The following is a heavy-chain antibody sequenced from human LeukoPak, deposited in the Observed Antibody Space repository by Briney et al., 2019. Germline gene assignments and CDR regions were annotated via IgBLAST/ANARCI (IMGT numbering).Heavy chain of an antibody. D-gene: IGHD3-10*01. V-gene: IGHV3-30*04. Sequence: GGSLRLSCAASGFTFSSYAMHWARQAPGKGLEGVAFISYDGSNTYYADSVQGRFTISRDNSKNTLYLQMNSLRAEDTAVFYCARPYSGFYDAFDIWGQGTLVTVSS. J-gene: IGHJ3*02. CDR3: ARPYSGFYDAFDI. CDR1: GFTFSSYA. CDR2: ISYDGSNT.